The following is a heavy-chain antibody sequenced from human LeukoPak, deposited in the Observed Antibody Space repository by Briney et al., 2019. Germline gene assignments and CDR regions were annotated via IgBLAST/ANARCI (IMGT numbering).Heavy chain of an antibody. CDR1: GFTFSSYG. J-gene: IGHJ4*02. Sequence: PGGSLRLSCAASGFTFSSYGMHWVRQAPGKGLEWVAVISYDGSNKYYADSVKGRFTISRDNSKNTLYLQMNSLRAEDTAVYYCAKDEQWLAHWGQGTLVTVSS. CDR2: ISYDGSNK. V-gene: IGHV3-30*18. CDR3: AKDEQWLAH. D-gene: IGHD6-19*01.